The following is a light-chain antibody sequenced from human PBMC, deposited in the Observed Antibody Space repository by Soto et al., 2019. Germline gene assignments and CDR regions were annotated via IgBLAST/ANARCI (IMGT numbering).Light chain of an antibody. J-gene: IGKJ5*01. CDR3: QQYNNWPPIT. CDR1: QSVSSN. CDR2: GAS. Sequence: EIALTQSPDTLSLSPGARAPLSCRASQSVSSNLAWYQQKPGQAPRLLIYGASTRATGIPARFSGSGSGTEFTLTISSLQSEDFAVYYCQQYNNWPPITFGQGTRLEIK. V-gene: IGKV3-15*01.